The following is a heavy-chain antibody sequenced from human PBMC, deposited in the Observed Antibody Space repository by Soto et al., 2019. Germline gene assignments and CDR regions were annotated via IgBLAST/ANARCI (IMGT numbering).Heavy chain of an antibody. V-gene: IGHV1-46*03. Sequence: GASVKVSCKASGYSFTSYYMHSVRQAPGQGLEWMGIINPSGGSTSYAQKFQGRVTMTRDTSTSTVYMELSSLRSEDTAVYYCARDVSVDAYYYYMDVGGKGTTVTVSS. CDR3: ARDVSVDAYYYYMDV. D-gene: IGHD6-19*01. J-gene: IGHJ6*03. CDR2: INPSGGST. CDR1: GYSFTSYY.